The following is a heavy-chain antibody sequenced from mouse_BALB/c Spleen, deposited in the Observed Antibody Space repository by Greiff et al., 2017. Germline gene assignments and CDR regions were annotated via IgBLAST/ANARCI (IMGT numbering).Heavy chain of an antibody. V-gene: IGHV14-3*02. CDR2: IDPANGNT. J-gene: IGHJ2*01. Sequence: VQLKESGAELVKPGASVKLSCTASGFNIKDTYMHWVKQRPEQGLEWIGRIDPANGNTKYDPKFQGKATITADTSSNTAYLQLSSLTSEDTAVYYCASYGSSYFDYWGQGTTLTVSS. CDR3: ASYGSSYFDY. D-gene: IGHD1-1*01. CDR1: GFNIKDTY.